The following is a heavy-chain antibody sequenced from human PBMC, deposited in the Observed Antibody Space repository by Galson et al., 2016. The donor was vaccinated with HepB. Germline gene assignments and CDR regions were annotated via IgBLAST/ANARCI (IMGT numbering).Heavy chain of an antibody. Sequence: SLRLSCAASGFTFSDYYMSWIRQAPGKGLEWVSYISSRRGYIDYADSVKGRFTISRDNSKNTLYLQMSSLRVEDTAVYYCVKGPERSGYSVGMDVWGQGTTVTVSS. CDR2: ISSRRGYI. V-gene: IGHV3-11*06. CDR1: GFTFSDYY. J-gene: IGHJ6*02. CDR3: VKGPERSGYSVGMDV. D-gene: IGHD3-3*01.